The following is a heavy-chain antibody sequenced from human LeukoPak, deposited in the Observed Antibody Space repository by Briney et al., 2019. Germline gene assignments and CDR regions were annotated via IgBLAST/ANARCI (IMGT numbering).Heavy chain of an antibody. D-gene: IGHD4-23*01. CDR1: GYSISSGYY. Sequence: ETLFLTCAVSGYSISSGYYWGWIRQPPGKGLEWIGSIYPGDSDTRYSPSFQGQVTISADKSISTAYLQWSSLKASDTAMYYCARRLYGGKAFDYWGQGTLVTVSS. CDR2: IYPGDSDT. V-gene: IGHV5-51*01. J-gene: IGHJ4*02. CDR3: ARRLYGGKAFDY.